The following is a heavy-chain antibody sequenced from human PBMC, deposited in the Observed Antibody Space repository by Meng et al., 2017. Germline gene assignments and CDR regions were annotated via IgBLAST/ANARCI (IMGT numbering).Heavy chain of an antibody. Sequence: QVQLQQWRPGLLKPSENLSLTCAVYGGSFSGYYWSWIRQPPGKGLEWIGEINHSGSTNYNPSLKSRVTISVDTSKNQFSLKLSSVTAADTAVYYCARRGIAARPFYYWGQGTLVTVSS. D-gene: IGHD6-6*01. CDR1: GGSFSGYY. V-gene: IGHV4-34*01. CDR3: ARRGIAARPFYY. CDR2: INHSGST. J-gene: IGHJ4*02.